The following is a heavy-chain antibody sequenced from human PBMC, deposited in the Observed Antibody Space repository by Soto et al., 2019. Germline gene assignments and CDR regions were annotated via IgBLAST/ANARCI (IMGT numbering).Heavy chain of an antibody. V-gene: IGHV3-11*01. CDR1: GFTFSAYH. Sequence: QVQLVESGGDLVKHGGSLRLSCAASGFTFSAYHMSWIRQAPGKGLDWRSYIGISGSNIYYADSVKGRFTISRDNDKNSLDLQLNRLRAEDTAVYYCARDRMSGGLDYWGQGTLVTVSS. J-gene: IGHJ4*02. CDR3: ARDRMSGGLDY. CDR2: IGISGSNI. D-gene: IGHD6-25*01.